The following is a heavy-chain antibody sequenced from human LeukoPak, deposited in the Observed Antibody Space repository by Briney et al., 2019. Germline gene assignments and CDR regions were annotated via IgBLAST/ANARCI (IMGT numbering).Heavy chain of an antibody. CDR2: ISGGGGST. D-gene: IGHD6-13*01. V-gene: IGHV3-23*01. Sequence: PGGSLRLSCAASGLTFSSYAMSWVRQAPGKGLEWVSAISGGGGSTYYADSVEGRFSISRDNSKNTLYLQMNSLRAEDTAIYYCAKSPGYSSSWCDYWGQGTLDTVSS. CDR3: AKSPGYSSSWCDY. J-gene: IGHJ4*02. CDR1: GLTFSSYA.